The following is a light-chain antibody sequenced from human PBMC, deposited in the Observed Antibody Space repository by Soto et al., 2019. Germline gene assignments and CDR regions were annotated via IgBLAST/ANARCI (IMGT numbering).Light chain of an antibody. V-gene: IGKV1-39*01. CDR3: QQRYSSPRT. Sequence: DIQMPQSQSSLSASVGERATITCRASQNINNYLNWYQQKPGKAPKLMIYAASTLQRGVPSRFSGSGSGTDFTLTISSLQPEDCATYDGQQRYSSPRTVGQGTKVDIK. CDR2: AAS. J-gene: IGKJ1*01. CDR1: QNINNY.